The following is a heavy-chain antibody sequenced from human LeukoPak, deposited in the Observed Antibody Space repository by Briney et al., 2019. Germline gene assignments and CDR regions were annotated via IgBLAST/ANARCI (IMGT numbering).Heavy chain of an antibody. J-gene: IGHJ1*01. CDR1: GFTFSSYA. CDR2: ISGSGGST. CDR3: AKDYGGNFRSLEYFQH. Sequence: GGSLRLSCAASGFTFSSYAMSWVRQAPGKGLEWVSAISGSGGSTYYADSVKGRFTISRDNSKNMLYLQMNSLRAEDTAVYYCAKDYGGNFRSLEYFQHWGQGTLVTVSS. V-gene: IGHV3-23*01. D-gene: IGHD4-23*01.